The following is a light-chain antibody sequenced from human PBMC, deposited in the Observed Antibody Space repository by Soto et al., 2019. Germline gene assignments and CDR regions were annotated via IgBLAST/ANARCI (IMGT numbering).Light chain of an antibody. V-gene: IGKV3-15*01. CDR1: QSVSRN. CDR2: AAS. J-gene: IGKJ1*01. CDR3: QQYNNWLTWT. Sequence: EIVMTQSPATLSVSPGERATLSCRASQSVSRNLAWYQQKPGQAPRLLIYAASTRATGIPARFSGSGSGTEFTLTISSLQPEDFAVYYCQQYNNWLTWTFGQGTKVEI.